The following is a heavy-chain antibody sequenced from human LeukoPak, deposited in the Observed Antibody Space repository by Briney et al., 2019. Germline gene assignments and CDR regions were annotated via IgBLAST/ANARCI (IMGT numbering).Heavy chain of an antibody. CDR1: GYTFTSYD. CDR3: ARGRRWVAGHYYYYTDV. J-gene: IGHJ6*03. CDR2: MNPNSGNT. V-gene: IGHV1-8*01. D-gene: IGHD2-21*01. Sequence: ASVKVSCKASGYTFTSYDINWVRQATGQGLEWMGWMNPNSGNTGYAQKFQGRVTMTKNTSISTAYMELSSLRSEDTAVYYCARGRRWVAGHYYYYTDVWGKGTTVTVSS.